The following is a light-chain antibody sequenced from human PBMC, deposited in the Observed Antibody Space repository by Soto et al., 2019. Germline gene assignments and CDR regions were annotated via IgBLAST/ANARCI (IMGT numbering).Light chain of an antibody. CDR1: QSISSW. CDR2: KVS. V-gene: IGKV1-5*03. Sequence: DIQMTQSPSTLSASVGDRVTITCRASQSISSWLAWYQQKPGKAPKLLIYKVSSLERGVPSRFSGSGSGAEFTLTISSLQPDDFATYYCQQYNSLWTFGQGTKVDIK. CDR3: QQYNSLWT. J-gene: IGKJ1*01.